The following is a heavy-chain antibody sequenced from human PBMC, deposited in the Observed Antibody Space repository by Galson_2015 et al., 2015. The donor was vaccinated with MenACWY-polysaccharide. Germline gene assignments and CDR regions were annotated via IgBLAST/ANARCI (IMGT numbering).Heavy chain of an antibody. CDR1: GFTFSSYW. D-gene: IGHD6-6*01. Sequence: SLRLSCAASGFTFSSYWMSWVRQAPGKGLECVATIREGGSQKHYVDSVKGRFTISRDDAKNSLYLQMNSLRAEDTAVYYCATGDGDYGGQGALVTVSS. J-gene: IGHJ4*02. V-gene: IGHV3-7*01. CDR2: IREGGSQK. CDR3: ATGDGDY.